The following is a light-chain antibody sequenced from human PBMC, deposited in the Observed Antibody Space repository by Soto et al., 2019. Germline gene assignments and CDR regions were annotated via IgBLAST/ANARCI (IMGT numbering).Light chain of an antibody. CDR2: GAS. V-gene: IGKV3D-15*01. Sequence: EIVMTQSPATLSVSPGERATLSCRASHSVRSSLAWYQQKPGQAPRLLIHGASTRATGIPDRFSGSGSGTDFTLTISGLEPEDFAVYYCQQYGNSRGTFGQGTKVDI. CDR1: HSVRSS. J-gene: IGKJ1*01. CDR3: QQYGNSRGT.